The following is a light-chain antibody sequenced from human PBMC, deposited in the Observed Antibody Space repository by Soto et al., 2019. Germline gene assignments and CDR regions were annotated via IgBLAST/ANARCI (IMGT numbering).Light chain of an antibody. J-gene: IGLJ2*01. CDR2: DVS. CDR1: SSDVGGYNY. Sequence: QSALTQPASVSGSPGQSITISCTGTSSDVGGYNYVSWYQQHPGKAPKLMIYDVSNRPSGVSNRFSGSKSGNTASLTISGLQAEDEAEYYCNSDTSSSLVVFGGGTKLTVL. CDR3: NSDTSSSLVV. V-gene: IGLV2-14*01.